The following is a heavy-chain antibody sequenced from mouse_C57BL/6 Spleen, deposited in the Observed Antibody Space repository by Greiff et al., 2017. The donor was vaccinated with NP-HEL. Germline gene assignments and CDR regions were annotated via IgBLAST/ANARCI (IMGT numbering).Heavy chain of an antibody. CDR1: GYAFSSYW. J-gene: IGHJ4*01. CDR2: IYPGDGDT. V-gene: IGHV1-80*01. CDR3: ARGMVTTTGYAMDY. Sequence: QVQLKQSGAELVKPGASVKISCKASGYAFSSYWMNWVKQRPGKGLEWIGQIYPGDGDTNYNGKFKGKATLTADKSSSTAYMQLSSLTSEDSAVYFCARGMVTTTGYAMDYWGQGTSVTVSS. D-gene: IGHD2-2*01.